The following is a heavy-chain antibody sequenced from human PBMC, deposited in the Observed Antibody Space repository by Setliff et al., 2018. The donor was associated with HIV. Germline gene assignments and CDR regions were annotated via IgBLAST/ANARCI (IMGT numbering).Heavy chain of an antibody. V-gene: IGHV4-34*01. J-gene: IGHJ6*03. CDR1: GGSFTDYY. D-gene: IGHD1-26*01. CDR2: INHSGST. Sequence: SETLSLTCAVFGGSFTDYYWIWIRQPPGKGLEWIGEINHSGSTHYNPSLKSRFIISVDTSKNQFSLKVNSMPAADTAVYYCARGARLLAAYSDRWDYFYMAVWGKGTTVTVSS. CDR3: ARGARLLAAYSDRWDYFYMAV.